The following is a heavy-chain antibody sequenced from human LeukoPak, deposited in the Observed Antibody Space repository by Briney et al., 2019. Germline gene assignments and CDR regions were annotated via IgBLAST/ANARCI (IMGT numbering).Heavy chain of an antibody. CDR2: IYYSGST. CDR1: GGSISSSSYY. Sequence: SGTLSLTCTVSGGSISSSSYYWGWIRQPPGKGLEWIGSIYYSGSTYYNPSLKSRVTISVDTSKNQFSLKLSSVTAADTAVYYCARDIAVAGPSETRDAFDIWGQGTMVTVSS. CDR3: ARDIAVAGPSETRDAFDI. V-gene: IGHV4-39*07. J-gene: IGHJ3*02. D-gene: IGHD6-19*01.